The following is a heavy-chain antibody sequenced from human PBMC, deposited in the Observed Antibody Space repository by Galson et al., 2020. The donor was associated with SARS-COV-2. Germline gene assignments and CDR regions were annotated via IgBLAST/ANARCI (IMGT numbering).Heavy chain of an antibody. CDR2: ISKSGDAT. CDR3: AKELGHARPFDY. CDR1: GFSFSTYG. Sequence: GESLKISCAASGFSFSTYGMDWVRQAPGKGLEFVSAISKSGDATYYADSVKGRFTISRDNSKNTLYLQMNNLRAEDSAVYYCAKELGHARPFDYWGQGTLVTVSS. V-gene: IGHV3-23*01. D-gene: IGHD3-16*01. J-gene: IGHJ4*02.